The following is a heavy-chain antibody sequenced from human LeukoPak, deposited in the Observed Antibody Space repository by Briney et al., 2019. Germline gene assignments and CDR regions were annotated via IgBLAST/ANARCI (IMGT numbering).Heavy chain of an antibody. CDR3: AKDRCSNGVGCYYYYMDV. J-gene: IGHJ6*03. Sequence: PGGSQRLSCAASGFTFSSYGMHWVRQAPGKGLEWVSIISGSGDNTYYTDSVKGRFTISRDNSKNTLFLQMNSLRAEDTAVYYCAKDRCSNGVGCYYYYMDVWGKGTTVTISS. CDR2: ISGSGDNT. D-gene: IGHD2-8*01. V-gene: IGHV3-23*01. CDR1: GFTFSSYG.